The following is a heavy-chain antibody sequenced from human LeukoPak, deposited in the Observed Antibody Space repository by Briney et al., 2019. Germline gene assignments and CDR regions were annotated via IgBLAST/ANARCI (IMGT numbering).Heavy chain of an antibody. V-gene: IGHV1-69*06. CDR1: GGTFSSYA. CDR2: ITPIFGTA. CDR3: ASVDSSGWTGPFDY. J-gene: IGHJ4*02. D-gene: IGHD6-19*01. Sequence: SVKVSCKASGGTFSSYAISWVRQAPGQGLEWMGGITPIFGTANYAQKFQGRVTITADKSTSTAYMELSSLRSEDTAVYYCASVDSSGWTGPFDYWGQGTLVTVSS.